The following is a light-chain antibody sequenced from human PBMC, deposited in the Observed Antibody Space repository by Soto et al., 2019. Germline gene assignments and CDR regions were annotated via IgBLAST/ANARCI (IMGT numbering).Light chain of an antibody. J-gene: IGKJ1*01. Sequence: DMKMTQSPSTLSGSVGDRVTITCRASQTISSWLAWYQQKPGKAPKLLIYKASTLKSGVPSRFSGSGSGTEFTLTISSLQPDDFATYYCQHYNSYSEAFGQGTKV. CDR3: QHYNSYSEA. CDR1: QTISSW. CDR2: KAS. V-gene: IGKV1-5*03.